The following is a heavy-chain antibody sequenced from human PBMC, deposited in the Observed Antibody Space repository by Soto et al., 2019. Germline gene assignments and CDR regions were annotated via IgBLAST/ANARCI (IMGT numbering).Heavy chain of an antibody. CDR1: GASVSDGY. D-gene: IGHD3-22*01. V-gene: IGHV4-59*02. J-gene: IGHJ5*02. CDR2: MYFGGSF. CDR3: ATSYYDSTGFAVDP. Sequence: QIKLQESGPGLVKPSETLSLTCTVSGASVSDGYWSWIRQPPGKGLDWIGFMYFGGSFNYNPSLTTRVTRSEETSKNQFSMRVTSMTAADTAVYYCATSYYDSTGFAVDPWGQGTLVTVSS.